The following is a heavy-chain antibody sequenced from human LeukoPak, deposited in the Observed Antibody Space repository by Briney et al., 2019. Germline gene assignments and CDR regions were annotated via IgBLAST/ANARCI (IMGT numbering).Heavy chain of an antibody. V-gene: IGHV3-21*01. CDR1: GFTFSSYN. J-gene: IGHJ4*02. D-gene: IGHD6-13*01. CDR3: ASLGVGYSSSFCDY. Sequence: GGSLRLSCAASGFTFSSYNMNWVRQAPGKGLEWVSSISGSSSYIYYADSVKGRFTISRDNAKNSLYLQMTSLRAEDTAVYYCASLGVGYSSSFCDYWGQGTLVTVSS. CDR2: ISGSSSYI.